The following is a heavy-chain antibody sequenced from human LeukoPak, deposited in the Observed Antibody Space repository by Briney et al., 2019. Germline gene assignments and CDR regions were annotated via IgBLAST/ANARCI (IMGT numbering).Heavy chain of an antibody. CDR1: GGSFSGYY. CDR3: ARQTGSGLFILP. J-gene: IGHJ4*02. V-gene: IGHV4-34*01. CDR2: INHSGST. D-gene: IGHD3/OR15-3a*01. Sequence: PSETLSLTCAVYGGSFSGYYWSWIRQPPGKGLEWIGEINHSGSTYYNASLKSQVSISIDTSKNQFSLKLTSVTAADTAVYYCARQTGSGLFILPGGQGTLVTVSS.